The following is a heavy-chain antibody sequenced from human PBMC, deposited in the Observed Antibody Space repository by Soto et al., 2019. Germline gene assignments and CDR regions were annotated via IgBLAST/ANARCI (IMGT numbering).Heavy chain of an antibody. D-gene: IGHD2-15*01. CDR1: GGCISSSSYY. Sequence: SETLSLTCTVSGGCISSSSYYWGWIRQPPGKGLEWIGNIYYSGSTYYNPSLKSRVTISVDTSKNQFSLKLSSVTAADTAVYYCARGQVVAAQHWGQGTLVTVSA. V-gene: IGHV4-39*01. J-gene: IGHJ4*02. CDR3: ARGQVVAAQH. CDR2: IYYSGST.